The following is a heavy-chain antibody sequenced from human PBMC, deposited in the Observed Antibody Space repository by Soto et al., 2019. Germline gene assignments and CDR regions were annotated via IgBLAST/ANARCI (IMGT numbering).Heavy chain of an antibody. CDR3: ARHFMTTVTEYYFDS. CDR1: GGSMSTTGSY. D-gene: IGHD4-17*01. CDR2: IYYSGDT. V-gene: IGHV4-39*01. Sequence: QLQLQESGPGLVRPSETLSLTCTVSGGSMSTTGSYWGWVRQPPGKGLEWIGSIYYSGDTFDSPSLSSRVTTSVDTSKKQCSLRLSSVTAADTAVYYCARHFMTTVTEYYFDSWGQGTLVTVSS. J-gene: IGHJ4*02.